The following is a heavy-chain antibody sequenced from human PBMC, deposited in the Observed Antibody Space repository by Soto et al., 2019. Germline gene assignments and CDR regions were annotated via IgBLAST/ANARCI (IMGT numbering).Heavy chain of an antibody. J-gene: IGHJ5*02. CDR3: AKGLVSSSPLYNWFDP. CDR1: GFTFSSYA. D-gene: IGHD6-13*01. CDR2: ISGSGGST. Sequence: GSLRLSCAASGFTFSSYAMSWVRQAPGKGLEWVSAISGSGGSTYYADSVKGRFTISRDNSKNTLYLQMNSLRAEDTAVYYCAKGLVSSSPLYNWFDPWGQGTLVTVSS. V-gene: IGHV3-23*01.